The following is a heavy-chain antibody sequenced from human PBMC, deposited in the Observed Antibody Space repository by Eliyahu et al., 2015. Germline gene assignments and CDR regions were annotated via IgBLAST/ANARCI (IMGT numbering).Heavy chain of an antibody. J-gene: IGHJ4*02. CDR2: ISGSGGST. V-gene: IGHV3-23*04. CDR3: AKPLVASEGYCSGGSCYSSPVFFDY. CDR1: GFPFSSXA. D-gene: IGHD2-15*01. Sequence: EVQLVESGGGLVQPGGSLRLSCXASGFPFSSXAXGWGXXAPGKGLEWVSAISGSGGSTYYADSVKGRFTISRDNSKNTLYLQMNSLRAEDTAVYYCAKPLVASEGYCSGGSCYSSPVFFDYWGQGTLVTVSS.